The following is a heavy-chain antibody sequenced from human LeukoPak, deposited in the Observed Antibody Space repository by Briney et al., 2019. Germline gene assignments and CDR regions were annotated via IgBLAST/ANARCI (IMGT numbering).Heavy chain of an antibody. CDR1: GFTFSDYY. CDR2: INIGGTNT. Sequence: NAGGSLRLSCAAPGFTFSDYYMSRIRQAPGKGLEWPSYINIGGTNTHYADSVKGRFTISRDNAKKSLYLEMNNLRAEDTAVYYCATDGAGFDTWGQGVLVTVSS. V-gene: IGHV3-11*01. J-gene: IGHJ5*02. CDR3: ATDGAGFDT.